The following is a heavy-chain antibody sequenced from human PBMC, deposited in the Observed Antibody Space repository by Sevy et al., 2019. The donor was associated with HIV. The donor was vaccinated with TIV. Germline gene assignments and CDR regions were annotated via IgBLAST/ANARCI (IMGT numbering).Heavy chain of an antibody. Sequence: GGSLRLSCAASGFTFSKYWMGWVHQAPGKGLEWVANIKQDAGQKYYVDSVKGRFTISRDNAKNSLYLQMNSLRAEDTAVYFCARDDGNXXFHXWGQGTLVTVSS. J-gene: IGHJ4*02. CDR2: IKQDAGQK. CDR3: ARDDGNXXFHX. D-gene: IGHD1-7*01. V-gene: IGHV3-7*01. CDR1: GFTFSKYW.